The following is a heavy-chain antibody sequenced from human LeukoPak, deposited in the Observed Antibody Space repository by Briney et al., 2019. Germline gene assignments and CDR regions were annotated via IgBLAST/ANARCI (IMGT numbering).Heavy chain of an antibody. CDR3: ARGRKYYYDSSGYYYYFDY. D-gene: IGHD3-22*01. J-gene: IGHJ4*02. CDR2: ISHSGST. V-gene: IGHV4-34*01. CDR1: GGSISSYY. Sequence: SETLSLTCTVSGGSISSYYWSWIRQPPGKGLEWIGEISHSGSTNYNPSLKSRVTISVDTSKNQFSLKLSSVTAADTAVYYCARGRKYYYDSSGYYYYFDYWGQGTLVTVSS.